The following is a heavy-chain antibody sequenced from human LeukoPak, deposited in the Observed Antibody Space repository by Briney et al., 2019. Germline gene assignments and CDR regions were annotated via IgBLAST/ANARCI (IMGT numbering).Heavy chain of an antibody. D-gene: IGHD3-22*01. Sequence: ASVKVSCKASGYTFTGYYMHWVRQAPGQGLEWMGWINPNSGGTNYAQKLQGRVTMTTDSSTSTAYMELRSLGSDDTAVYYCARDYDSSGRPDYWGQGTLVTVSS. V-gene: IGHV1-2*02. J-gene: IGHJ4*02. CDR3: ARDYDSSGRPDY. CDR1: GYTFTGYY. CDR2: INPNSGGT.